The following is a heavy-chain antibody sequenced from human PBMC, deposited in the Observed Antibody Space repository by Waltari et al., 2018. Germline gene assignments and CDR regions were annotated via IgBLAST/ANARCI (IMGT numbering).Heavy chain of an antibody. CDR1: GGSINSYY. CDR3: AGGGGYSSGWSH. CDR2: IYYSGST. J-gene: IGHJ4*02. Sequence: QVQLQESGPGLVKPSETLSLTCTVSGGSINSYYWSWIRQPPGKGLEWIGYIYYSGSTNYNPSLNSRGTLSVDTSKNQFSLKLTSVAAADTAVYYWAGGGGYSSGWSHWGQGTLVTVSS. D-gene: IGHD6-19*01. V-gene: IGHV4-59*01.